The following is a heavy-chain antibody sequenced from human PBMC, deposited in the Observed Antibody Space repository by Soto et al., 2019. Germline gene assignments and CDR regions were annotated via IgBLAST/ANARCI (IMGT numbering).Heavy chain of an antibody. D-gene: IGHD1-26*01. V-gene: IGHV3-74*01. CDR3: ARGGSLNWYFDL. J-gene: IGHJ2*01. CDR2: INSDGSST. CDR1: GFTFSSYW. Sequence: EVQLVESGGGLVQPGGSLRLSCAASGFTFSSYWIHWVRQAPGKGLVWVSRINSDGSSTSYADSVKGRFTISRDNAKNTLYLQMNSLRVADTAVYYCARGGSLNWYFDLWGRGTLVTVSS.